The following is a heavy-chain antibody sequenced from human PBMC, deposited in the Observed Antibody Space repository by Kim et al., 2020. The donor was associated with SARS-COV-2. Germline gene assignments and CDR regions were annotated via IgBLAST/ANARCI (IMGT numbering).Heavy chain of an antibody. CDR2: INAGNGNT. CDR3: ARVGPIAAAGINPFDY. J-gene: IGHJ4*02. V-gene: IGHV1-3*01. Sequence: ASVKVSCKASGYTFTSYAMHWVRQAPGQRLEWMGWINAGNGNTKYSQKFQGRVTITRDTSASTAYMELSSLRSEDTAVYYCARVGPIAAAGINPFDYWGQGTLVTVSP. CDR1: GYTFTSYA. D-gene: IGHD6-13*01.